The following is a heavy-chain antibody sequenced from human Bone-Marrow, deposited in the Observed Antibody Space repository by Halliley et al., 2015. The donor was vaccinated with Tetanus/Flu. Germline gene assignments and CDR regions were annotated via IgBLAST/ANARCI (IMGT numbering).Heavy chain of an antibody. CDR1: GDFIGSNDW. CDR2: IYHSGTT. Sequence: GLVKPSGTLSLSCAVSGDFIGSNDWWSWVRQPPGKGLEWIGEIYHSGTTHYNPSLESRVTISVDKSKKQFSLTLRSVTAADTAVYYCARVRIGAYEDYWGQGTLVPVSS. V-gene: IGHV4-4*02. D-gene: IGHD3-16*01. CDR3: ARVRIGAYEDY. J-gene: IGHJ4*02.